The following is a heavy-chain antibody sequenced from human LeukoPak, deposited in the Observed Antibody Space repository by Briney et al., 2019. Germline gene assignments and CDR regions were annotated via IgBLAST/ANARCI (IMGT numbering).Heavy chain of an antibody. CDR1: GFTFSSYA. J-gene: IGHJ6*02. V-gene: IGHV3-23*01. Sequence: GGSLRLSCAASGFTFSSYAMSWVRQAPGKGLEWVSAISGSGGSTYYADSVKGRFTISRDNSKNTLYLQMNSLRAEDTAVHYCARGPRNYFDSSAYGMDVWGQGTTVTVSS. CDR3: ARGPRNYFDSSAYGMDV. CDR2: ISGSGGST. D-gene: IGHD3-22*01.